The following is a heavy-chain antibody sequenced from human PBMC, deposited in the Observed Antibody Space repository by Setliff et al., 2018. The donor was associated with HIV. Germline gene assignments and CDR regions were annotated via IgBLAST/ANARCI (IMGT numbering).Heavy chain of an antibody. CDR1: GGSLSSTTYY. Sequence: PSETLSLTCTVSGGSLSSTTYYWGWIRQPPGKGLEWIGIIDYSGNTYYNPSLKSRITISVDTSKNQFSLKLSSVTAADTAVYYCAGGPGTTSIDYWAQGTLVTVSS. V-gene: IGHV4-39*07. D-gene: IGHD1-26*01. CDR2: IDYSGNT. CDR3: AGGPGTTSIDY. J-gene: IGHJ4*02.